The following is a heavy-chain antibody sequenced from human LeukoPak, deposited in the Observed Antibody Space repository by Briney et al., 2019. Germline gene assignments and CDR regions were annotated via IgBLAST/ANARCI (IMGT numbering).Heavy chain of an antibody. V-gene: IGHV4-34*01. D-gene: IGHD3-10*01. CDR2: IYKTGST. J-gene: IGHJ4*02. CDR1: GGSFSGYY. Sequence: PSETLSLTCGVYGGSFSGYYWGWIRQPPGKGLEWIGSIYKTGSTYYNPSLKSRVTISVDTSKNQFSLKLTSVTVADTAVYYCARGYSGRRDFHLSCFDYWGQGTLVTVSS. CDR3: ARGYSGRRDFHLSCFDY.